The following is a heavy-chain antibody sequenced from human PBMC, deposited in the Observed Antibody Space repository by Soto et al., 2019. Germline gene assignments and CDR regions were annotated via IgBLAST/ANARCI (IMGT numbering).Heavy chain of an antibody. V-gene: IGHV1-2*02. CDR3: ARGVTYYYDSSGYGGSNWFDP. D-gene: IGHD3-22*01. J-gene: IGHJ5*02. CDR2: INPNSGGT. CDR1: GYTFTGYY. Sequence: SVKVSCKASGYTFTGYYMHWVRQAPVQGLEWMGWINPNSGGTNYAQKFQGRVTMTRDTSISTAYMELSRLRSDDTAVYYCARGVTYYYDSSGYGGSNWFDPWGQGTLVTVSS.